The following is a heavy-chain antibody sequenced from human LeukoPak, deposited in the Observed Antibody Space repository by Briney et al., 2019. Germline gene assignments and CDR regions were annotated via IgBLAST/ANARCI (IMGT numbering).Heavy chain of an antibody. V-gene: IGHV3-43*01. D-gene: IGHD2-21*02. Sequence: GGTLRLSCAASGFTFDRFTIHWVRQTPGKGLEWVSLINRRGHTFYADSVKGRFTISRDNSRNSVFLQMNSLRPEDTALYHCAKEVDCPSDCLFFHSWGQGTLVTVSS. CDR2: INRRGHT. CDR1: GFTFDRFT. CDR3: AKEVDCPSDCLFFHS. J-gene: IGHJ4*02.